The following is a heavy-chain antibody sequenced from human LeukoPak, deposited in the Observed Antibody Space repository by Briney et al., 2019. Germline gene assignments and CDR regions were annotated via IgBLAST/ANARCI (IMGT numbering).Heavy chain of an antibody. J-gene: IGHJ3*02. CDR1: GFTFSSCG. CDR3: AKALTSGWYLDAFNI. CDR2: ITYDGSNK. Sequence: GGSLRLSCAASGFTFSSCGMHWVRQAPGKGLEWVAVITYDGSNKYYADSVKGRFTISRDNSKNTLFLEMNSLRAEDTAVYYCAKALTSGWYLDAFNIWGQGTMVTVSS. V-gene: IGHV3-30*18. D-gene: IGHD6-19*01.